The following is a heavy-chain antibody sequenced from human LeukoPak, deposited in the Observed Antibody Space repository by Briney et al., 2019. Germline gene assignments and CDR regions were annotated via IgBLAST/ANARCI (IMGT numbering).Heavy chain of an antibody. Sequence: GGSLRLSCAASGFTFSSYWMHWVRQAPGKGLVWVSRINSDGSSTSYADSVKGRFTISRDNAKNTLYLQMNSLRAEDTAVYYCARDEARGYDFRPQDHWGQGTLVSVSS. CDR3: ARDEARGYDFRPQDH. CDR2: INSDGSST. J-gene: IGHJ4*02. V-gene: IGHV3-74*01. D-gene: IGHD3-3*01. CDR1: GFTFSSYW.